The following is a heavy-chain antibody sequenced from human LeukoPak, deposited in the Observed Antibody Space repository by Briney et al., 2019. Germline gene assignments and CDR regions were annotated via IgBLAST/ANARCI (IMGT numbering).Heavy chain of an antibody. Sequence: GGSLRLSCAASGFTFSSYAMTWVRQAPGKGLEWVSAITGGGDTTYYADSVKGRFTISRDNSKNTLYLQMNSLRAEDTAVYYCARDNLPAHWGQGTLVTVSS. CDR2: ITGGGDTT. CDR3: ARDNLPAH. CDR1: GFTFSSYA. V-gene: IGHV3-23*01. J-gene: IGHJ4*02.